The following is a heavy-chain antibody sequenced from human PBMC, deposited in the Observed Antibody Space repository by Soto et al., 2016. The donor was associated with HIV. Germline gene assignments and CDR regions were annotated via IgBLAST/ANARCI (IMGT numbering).Heavy chain of an antibody. CDR1: GFTFNSYA. CDR2: XSYDGSNK. CDR3: DERSRISGFGDSFDY. V-gene: IGHV3-30*04. D-gene: IGHD3-10*02. J-gene: IGHJ4*02. Sequence: VQLVESGGGVVQPGRSLRLSCAASGFTFNSYAMHWVRQAPGKGLEWVAVXSYDGSNKYYADSVKGRFTISRDNSKNTLYLQMNSLRAEDTAVYYCDERSRISGFGDSFDYVGPGNPGPPSPQ.